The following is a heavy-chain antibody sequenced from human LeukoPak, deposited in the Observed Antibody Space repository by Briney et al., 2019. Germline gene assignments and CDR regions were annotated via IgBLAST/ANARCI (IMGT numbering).Heavy chain of an antibody. J-gene: IGHJ4*02. Sequence: SETLSLTCTVSGGSISSSYWSWMRQPPGKGLEWIGYLYYTGSTNYSPSLKSRVTISVDRSKNQFSLKLSSVTAADTAIYYCARGPGRVGGDNWGQGTLVTVSS. V-gene: IGHV4-59*01. CDR1: GGSISSSY. D-gene: IGHD3-16*01. CDR2: LYYTGST. CDR3: ARGPGRVGGDN.